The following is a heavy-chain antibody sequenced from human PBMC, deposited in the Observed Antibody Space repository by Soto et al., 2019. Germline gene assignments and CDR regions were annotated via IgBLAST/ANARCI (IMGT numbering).Heavy chain of an antibody. Sequence: SVTLSLTCAVAGGSISSGGYSWSWIRQPPGKGLEWIGYIYHSGSTYYNPSLKSRVTISVDRSKNQFSLKLSSVTAADTAVYYCARASVGWNDIPSWFDPWGQGTLVTVSS. CDR3: ARASVGWNDIPSWFDP. V-gene: IGHV4-30-2*01. J-gene: IGHJ5*02. D-gene: IGHD1-1*01. CDR2: IYHSGST. CDR1: GGSISSGGYS.